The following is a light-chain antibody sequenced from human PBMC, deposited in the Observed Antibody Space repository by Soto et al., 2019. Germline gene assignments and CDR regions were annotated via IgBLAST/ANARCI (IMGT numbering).Light chain of an antibody. CDR1: SSDVGGFNY. J-gene: IGLJ3*02. CDR3: SSYTSGSTLGLV. CDR2: EVS. Sequence: QSVLTQPASVSGSPGQSITISCTGTSSDVGGFNYVSWYQQHPGKAPKLMIYEVSNRPSGVSNRFSGSKSGNTASLTISGLQAEDEADYYCSSYTSGSTLGLVFGGGTKLTV. V-gene: IGLV2-14*01.